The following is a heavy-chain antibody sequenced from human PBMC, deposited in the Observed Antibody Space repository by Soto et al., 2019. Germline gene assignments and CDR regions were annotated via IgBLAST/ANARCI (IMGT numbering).Heavy chain of an antibody. CDR3: ARAGGNCGGDCPYYFAY. Sequence: KPSETPSLTCTVSGGSISSGDYYWSWIRQPPGKGLEWIGYIYYSGSTYYNPSLKSRVTISVDTSKNQFSLKLSSVTAADTAVYYCARAGGNCGGDCPYYFAYWGQGTLVTVSS. CDR2: IYYSGST. D-gene: IGHD2-21*02. CDR1: GGSISSGDYY. J-gene: IGHJ4*02. V-gene: IGHV4-30-4*01.